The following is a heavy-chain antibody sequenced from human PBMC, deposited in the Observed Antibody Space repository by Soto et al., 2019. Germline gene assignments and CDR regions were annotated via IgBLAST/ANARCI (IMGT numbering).Heavy chain of an antibody. CDR1: GFTFSSYA. J-gene: IGHJ5*02. CDR2: ISYDGSNK. CDR3: ARDHSNYYDSSGYYYSSSDNWFDP. D-gene: IGHD3-22*01. V-gene: IGHV3-30-3*01. Sequence: GGSLRLSCAASGFTFSSYAMHWVRQAPGKGLEWVAVISYDGSNKYYADSVKGRFTISRDNSKNTLYLQMNSLRAEDTAVYYCARDHSNYYDSSGYYYSSSDNWFDPWGQGTLVTVSS.